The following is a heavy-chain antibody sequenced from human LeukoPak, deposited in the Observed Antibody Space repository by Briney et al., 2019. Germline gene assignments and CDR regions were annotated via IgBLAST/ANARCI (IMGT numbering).Heavy chain of an antibody. Sequence: SGTLSLTCAVSGGSISSSNWWSWVRQPPGKGLEWIGEVYHSGDTNYNPSLKSRVTISADKSNNLFSLRLNSVTAADTAVFYCARLVVTAIAFDYWGQGTLVTVSS. CDR1: GGSISSSNW. CDR3: ARLVVTAIAFDY. CDR2: VYHSGDT. V-gene: IGHV4-4*02. J-gene: IGHJ4*02. D-gene: IGHD2-21*02.